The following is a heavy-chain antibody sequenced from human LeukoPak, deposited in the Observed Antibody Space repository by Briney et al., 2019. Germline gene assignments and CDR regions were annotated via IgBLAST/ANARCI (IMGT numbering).Heavy chain of an antibody. V-gene: IGHV3-23*01. CDR2: ISGSGGGT. D-gene: IGHD3-16*02. CDR3: AKLKMYYDYAWGSYRRYYFDY. CDR1: GFTFSSYA. J-gene: IGHJ4*02. Sequence: GGSLRLSCAASGFTFSSYAMSWVRQAPGKGLEWVSAISGSGGGTYYADSVKGRFTISRDNSKNTLYLQMNSLRAEDTAVYYCAKLKMYYDYAWGSYRRYYFDYWGQGTLVTVSS.